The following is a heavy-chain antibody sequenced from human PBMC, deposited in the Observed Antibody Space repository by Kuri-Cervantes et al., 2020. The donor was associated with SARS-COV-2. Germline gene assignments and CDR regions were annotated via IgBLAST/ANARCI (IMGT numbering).Heavy chain of an antibody. J-gene: IGHJ4*02. Sequence: ASVKVSCKASGYTFTSYAMHWVRQAPGQRLERTGWSNAGNGNTKYSQEFQGRVTITRDTSASTAYMELSSLRSEDMAVYYCARVNRYYDSSGYYGLNYFDYWGQGTLVTVSS. CDR2: SNAGNGNT. D-gene: IGHD3-22*01. V-gene: IGHV1-3*02. CDR1: GYTFTSYA. CDR3: ARVNRYYDSSGYYGLNYFDY.